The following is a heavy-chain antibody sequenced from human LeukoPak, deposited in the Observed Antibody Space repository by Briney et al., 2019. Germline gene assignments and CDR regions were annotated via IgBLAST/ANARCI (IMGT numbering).Heavy chain of an antibody. CDR2: IKGDGSEK. Sequence: GGSLRLSCAASGFTSSSYWMIWVRQAPGKGLEWVANIKGDGSEKYYVDSVKGRFAISRDNAKNSLYLQMNSLRIEDGAVYYCASSGYRYAFDIWGQGTMVTVSS. J-gene: IGHJ3*02. V-gene: IGHV3-7*01. D-gene: IGHD3-22*01. CDR3: ASSGYRYAFDI. CDR1: GFTSSSYW.